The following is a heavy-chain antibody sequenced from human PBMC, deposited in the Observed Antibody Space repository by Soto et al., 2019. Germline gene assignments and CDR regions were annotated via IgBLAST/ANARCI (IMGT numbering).Heavy chain of an antibody. D-gene: IGHD5-18*01. CDR3: ARLARGYNHGSRDNLFDP. CDR1: GYTFTSYG. J-gene: IGHJ5*02. CDR2: ISAYNGNT. Sequence: QVQLVQSGAEVKKPGASVKVSCKASGYTFTSYGISWVRQAPGQGLEWMGWISAYNGNTNYAQKLQGRVTMTTDTSTSTAYMELRSLRSDDTAVYYCARLARGYNHGSRDNLFDPWGQGTLVTVSS. V-gene: IGHV1-18*01.